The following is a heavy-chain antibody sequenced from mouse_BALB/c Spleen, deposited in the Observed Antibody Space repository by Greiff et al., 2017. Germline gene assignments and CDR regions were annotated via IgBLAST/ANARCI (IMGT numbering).Heavy chain of an antibody. V-gene: IGHV3-6*02. D-gene: IGHD2-4*01. CDR1: GYSITSGYY. CDR3: ARGGDYDYFDY. Sequence: ESGPGLVKPSQSLSLTCSVTGYSITSGYYWNWIRQFPGNKLEWMGYISYDGSNNYNPSLKNRISITRDTSKNQFFLKLNSVTTEDTATYYCARGGDYDYFDYWGQGTTLTVSS. CDR2: ISYDGSN. J-gene: IGHJ2*01.